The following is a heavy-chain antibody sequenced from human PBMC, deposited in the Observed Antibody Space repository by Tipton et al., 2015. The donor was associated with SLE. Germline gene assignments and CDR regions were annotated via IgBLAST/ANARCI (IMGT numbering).Heavy chain of an antibody. D-gene: IGHD6-13*01. CDR3: ASLQQLVPRGFDP. CDR1: GGSISSYY. CDR2: IYYSGST. J-gene: IGHJ5*02. Sequence: TLSLTCTVSGGSISSYYWSWIRPPPGTGLEWIGYIYYSGSTNYNPSLKRRVTISVDTSKNQFALKLSSVTAADTAVYYCASLQQLVPRGFDPWGQGTLVTVSS. V-gene: IGHV4-59*01.